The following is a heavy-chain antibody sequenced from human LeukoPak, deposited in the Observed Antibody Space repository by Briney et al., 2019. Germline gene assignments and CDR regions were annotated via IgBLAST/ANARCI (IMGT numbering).Heavy chain of an antibody. Sequence: GGSLRLSCAASGFTFSSYAMSWVRQAPGKGLEWVSAISGSGGSTYYADSVKGRFTISRDNSKNTLYLQMNSLRAEDTAVYYCAKESNYDFWSGYYSPFDYWGQGTLVTVSS. J-gene: IGHJ4*02. CDR2: ISGSGGST. D-gene: IGHD3-3*01. CDR1: GFTFSSYA. CDR3: AKESNYDFWSGYYSPFDY. V-gene: IGHV3-23*01.